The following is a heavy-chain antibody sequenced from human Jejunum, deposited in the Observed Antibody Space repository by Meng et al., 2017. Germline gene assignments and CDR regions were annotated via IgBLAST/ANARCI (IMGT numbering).Heavy chain of an antibody. CDR2: TRNKANSYTT. CDR3: ARDGRSGSYFDS. Sequence: EGSLRLSCAASGFTFSDHYMDWVRQAPGKGLEWVGRTRNKANSYTTDYAASVKGRFTISRDDSKNSLYLQMNSLKTEDTAVYYCARDGRSGSYFDSWGQGTLVTVSS. V-gene: IGHV3-72*01. J-gene: IGHJ4*02. CDR1: GFTFSDHY. D-gene: IGHD1-26*01.